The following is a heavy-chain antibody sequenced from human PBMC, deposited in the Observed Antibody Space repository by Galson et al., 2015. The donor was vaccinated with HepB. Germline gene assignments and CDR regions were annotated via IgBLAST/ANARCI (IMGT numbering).Heavy chain of an antibody. D-gene: IGHD4-17*01. V-gene: IGHV5-10-1*01. J-gene: IGHJ5*02. Sequence: QSGAEVKKPGDSLRISCTGSGYRFTDYWISWVRQVPGKGLEWMGRIDPSDSYTKYSPSFQGHVSISADKSISTAYLQWSSLKSSDTAMYYCARHEGDYGEYGWFDPWGQGTLFTVSS. CDR3: ARHEGDYGEYGWFDP. CDR2: IDPSDSYT. CDR1: GYRFTDYW.